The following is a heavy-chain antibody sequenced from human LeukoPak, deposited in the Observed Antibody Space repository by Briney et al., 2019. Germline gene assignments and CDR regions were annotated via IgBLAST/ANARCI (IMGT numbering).Heavy chain of an antibody. Sequence: PGGSLRLSCAASGFTFSSYSMNWVRQAPGKGLEWVSAISGSGGSTDYADSVKGRFTISRDNTKNTLHLQMNSLRAEDTAVYYCAKHQGGSSSSRPFDYWGQGTLVTVSS. CDR1: GFTFSSYS. J-gene: IGHJ4*02. CDR2: ISGSGGST. V-gene: IGHV3-23*01. D-gene: IGHD6-6*01. CDR3: AKHQGGSSSSRPFDY.